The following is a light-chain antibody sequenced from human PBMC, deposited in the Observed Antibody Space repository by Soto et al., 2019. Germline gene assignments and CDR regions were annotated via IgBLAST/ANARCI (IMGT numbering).Light chain of an antibody. J-gene: IGKJ4*01. CDR2: DAS. CDR1: QSVSSY. CDR3: QQRSNWPAT. V-gene: IGKV3-11*01. Sequence: EIVLTQSPATLSLSPGERATLSCRASQSVSSYLAWYQQKPGQAPRLLIYDASNRATVIPARFSGSGSGTDFTLTISSLEPEDFAVYYGQQRSNWPATFGGGTKVEIK.